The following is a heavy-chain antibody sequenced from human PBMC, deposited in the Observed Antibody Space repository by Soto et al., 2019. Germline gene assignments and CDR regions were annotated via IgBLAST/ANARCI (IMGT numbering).Heavy chain of an antibody. CDR1: GFTFSSYA. Sequence: PGGSLRLSCAASGFTFSSYAMSWGRQAPGKGLEWVSAISGSGGSTYYADSVKGRFTISRDNSKNTLYLQMNSLRAEDTAVYYCAKVEVTTDYYYGMDVWGRGTTVTVSS. CDR2: ISGSGGST. D-gene: IGHD4-17*01. V-gene: IGHV3-23*01. J-gene: IGHJ6*02. CDR3: AKVEVTTDYYYGMDV.